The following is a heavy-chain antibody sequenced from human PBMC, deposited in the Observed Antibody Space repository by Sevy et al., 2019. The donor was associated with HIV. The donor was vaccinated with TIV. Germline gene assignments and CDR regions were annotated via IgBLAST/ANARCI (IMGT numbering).Heavy chain of an antibody. J-gene: IGHJ4*02. CDR1: RGSISTYY. CDR2: IYYSEST. V-gene: IGHV4-59*01. D-gene: IGHD6-13*01. CDR3: TRGGPNQQQLDYFDY. Sequence: SETLSLTCTVSRGSISTYYWTWIRQPPGKGLEWIGYIYYSESTDYNPSLKSRVTMSIDTSKNQFSLKLRSVTAADTAVYYCTRGGPNQQQLDYFDYWGQGTLVTVSS.